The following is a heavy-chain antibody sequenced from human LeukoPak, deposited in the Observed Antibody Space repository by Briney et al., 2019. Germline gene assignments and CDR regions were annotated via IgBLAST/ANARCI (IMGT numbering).Heavy chain of an antibody. CDR2: LSGSGGGT. V-gene: IGHV3-23*01. D-gene: IGHD3-10*01. CDR1: GITLSNYG. J-gene: IGHJ4*02. CDR3: AKRGVVIRVFLVGFHKEAYYFDS. Sequence: GSLLLSCAVSGITLSNYGMSWVRPAPGKGLEWVAGLSGSGGGTNYADSVQVRFTISRDNPNNTLYLQMNSLRAEDTAVYFCAKRGVVIRVFLVGFHKEAYYFDSWGQGALVTVSS.